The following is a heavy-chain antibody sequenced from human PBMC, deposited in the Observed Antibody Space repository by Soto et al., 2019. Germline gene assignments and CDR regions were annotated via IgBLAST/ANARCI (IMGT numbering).Heavy chain of an antibody. CDR1: GFTFSSYS. CDR3: ARYHLVRGVIPKFFFDY. V-gene: IGHV3-48*02. CDR2: ISSSSSTI. Sequence: EVQLVESGGGLVQPGGSLRLSCAASGFTFSSYSMNWVRQAPGKGLEWVSYISSSSSTIYYADSVKGRFTISRDNAKNSLYLQMNSLRDEDTAVYYCARYHLVRGVIPKFFFDYWGQGTLVTVSS. D-gene: IGHD3-10*01. J-gene: IGHJ4*02.